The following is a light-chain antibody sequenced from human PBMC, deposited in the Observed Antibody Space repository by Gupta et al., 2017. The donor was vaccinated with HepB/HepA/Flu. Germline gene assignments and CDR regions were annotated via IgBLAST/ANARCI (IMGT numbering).Light chain of an antibody. V-gene: IGKV1-16*01. J-gene: IGKJ1*01. CDR1: QDINNH. CDR3: QHDNNYPMT. CDR2: AAS. Sequence: IQLTHSPSSVSASVGDRVIITCRASQDINNHLAWFQQKPGEAPKSLIYAASSLNSGVPSRFSGSESGTEFTLTISSLQPEDFGTYYCQHDNNYPMTFGQGTQVEIK.